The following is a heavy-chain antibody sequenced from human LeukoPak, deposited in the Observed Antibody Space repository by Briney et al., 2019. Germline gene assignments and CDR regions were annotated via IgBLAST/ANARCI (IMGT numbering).Heavy chain of an antibody. Sequence: ASVKVSCKASGYTFTSYYMHWVRQAPGQGLEWMGIINPSGGATSYAQKFQGRVTMARDTSTSTVYMELSSLTSEDTAVYYCARAANTFGDEFDYWGQGTLVTVSS. D-gene: IGHD3-16*01. J-gene: IGHJ4*02. CDR2: INPSGGAT. CDR3: ARAANTFGDEFDY. V-gene: IGHV1-46*01. CDR1: GYTFTSYY.